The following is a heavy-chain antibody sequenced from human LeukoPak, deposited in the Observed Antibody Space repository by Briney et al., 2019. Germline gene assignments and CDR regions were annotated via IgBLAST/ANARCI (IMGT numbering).Heavy chain of an antibody. Sequence: GGSLRLSCAASGFTFSSYDMHWVRQAPGKGLEWLAVISYDGSNKYYADSVKGRFTISRDNSKNTLSLQMHSLRAEDTAVYYCAKSARFCTNDVCYTNYYYGMDVWGQGTTVTVSS. V-gene: IGHV3-30*18. CDR3: AKSARFCTNDVCYTNYYYGMDV. D-gene: IGHD2-8*01. CDR2: ISYDGSNK. CDR1: GFTFSSYD. J-gene: IGHJ6*02.